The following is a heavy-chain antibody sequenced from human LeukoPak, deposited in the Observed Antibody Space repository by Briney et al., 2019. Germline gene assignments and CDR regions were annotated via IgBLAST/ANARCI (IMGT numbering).Heavy chain of an antibody. J-gene: IGHJ4*02. Sequence: PGGSLRLSCAASGFTFSSYSMNWVRQAPGKGLEWVSSISSSSSYIYYADSVKGRFTISRDNSKNTLYLQMNSLRAEDTAVYYCARGLSGYSYGYGYWGQGTLVTVSS. CDR1: GFTFSSYS. D-gene: IGHD5-18*01. CDR2: ISSSSSYI. CDR3: ARGLSGYSYGYGY. V-gene: IGHV3-21*01.